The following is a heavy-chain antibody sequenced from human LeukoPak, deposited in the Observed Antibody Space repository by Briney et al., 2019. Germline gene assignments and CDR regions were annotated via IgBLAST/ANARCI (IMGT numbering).Heavy chain of an antibody. J-gene: IGHJ4*02. CDR3: ARDAFGDFSY. Sequence: PGGSLRLSCAASGFTVITNDMTWVRQAPGKGLEWVSVLYSDGNTKYADSVQGRFTISRDNAKNSVYLQMHRLRAEDTAVYYCARDAFGDFSYWGQGILVTVSS. V-gene: IGHV3-53*01. CDR2: LYSDGNT. CDR1: GFTVITND. D-gene: IGHD3-10*01.